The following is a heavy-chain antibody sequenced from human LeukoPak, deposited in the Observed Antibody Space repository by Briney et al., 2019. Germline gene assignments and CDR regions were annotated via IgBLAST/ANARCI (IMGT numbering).Heavy chain of an antibody. CDR1: GFSLSTSGVG. V-gene: IGHV2-5*02. J-gene: IGHJ5*02. D-gene: IGHD2-2*01. CDR3: ARRRMVVPAAHNWFDP. CDR2: IYWDDDK. Sequence: SGPTLVNPTQTLTLTCTFSGFSLSTSGVGVGWIRQPPGKALEWLALIYWDDDKRYSPSLKSRLTITKDTSKNQVVLTMTNMDPVDTATYYCARRRMVVPAAHNWFDPWGQGTLVTVSS.